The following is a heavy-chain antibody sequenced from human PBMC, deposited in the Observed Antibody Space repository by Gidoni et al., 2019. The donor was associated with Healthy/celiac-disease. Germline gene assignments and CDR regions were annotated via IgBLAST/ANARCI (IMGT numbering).Heavy chain of an antibody. Sequence: QVQLVASGGGVVQPGRSLRLSCAASGFTFSSSCMHCVRQAPGKGLEWVGVISYDGSNKYDADSVKGRFTISRDNSKNTLYLQMNSLRAEDTAVYYCAKDSGKVGTMDLYYYYYGMDVWGQGTTVTVSS. D-gene: IGHD1-7*01. J-gene: IGHJ6*02. V-gene: IGHV3-30*18. CDR1: GFTFSSSC. CDR2: ISYDGSNK. CDR3: AKDSGKVGTMDLYYYYYGMDV.